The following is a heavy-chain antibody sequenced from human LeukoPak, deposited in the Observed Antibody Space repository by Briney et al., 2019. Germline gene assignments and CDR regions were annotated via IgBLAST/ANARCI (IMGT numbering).Heavy chain of an antibody. CDR1: GGSISSRDYS. CDR2: VYHGGTT. V-gene: IGHV4-30-2*01. J-gene: IGHJ4*02. D-gene: IGHD6-25*01. CDR3: ARSPRGNYFDS. Sequence: SQTLSLTCAVSGGSISSRDYSWNWIRQPPGKGLEWIGSVYHGGTTYYNPSLKSRVSISEDRSNNQFFLKLSSVTAADTAMYFCARSPRGNYFDSWGEGTLVTVSS.